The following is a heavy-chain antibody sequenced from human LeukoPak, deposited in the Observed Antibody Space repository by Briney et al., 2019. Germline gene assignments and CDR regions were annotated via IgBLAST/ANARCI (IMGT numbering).Heavy chain of an antibody. CDR3: ARAGIAVAGSTYMDV. Sequence: GGSLRLSCAAAGFTVSTYPMHWVRQAPGKGLEWVALISYDGSNKYYADSVGGRFTISRDNSKNTLYLQMNSLRAEDTAVFCCARAGIAVAGSTYMDVWGKGTTVTVSS. D-gene: IGHD6-19*01. CDR2: ISYDGSNK. V-gene: IGHV3-30*04. J-gene: IGHJ6*03. CDR1: GFTVSTYP.